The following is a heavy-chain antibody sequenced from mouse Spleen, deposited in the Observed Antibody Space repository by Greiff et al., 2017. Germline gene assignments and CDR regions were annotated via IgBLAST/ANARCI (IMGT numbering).Heavy chain of an antibody. V-gene: IGHV5-9-3*01. J-gene: IGHJ2*01. CDR2: ISSGGGNT. Sequence: EVQLVESGGGLVKRGGSLKLSCAASGFTFSSYAMSWVRQTPEKRLEWVATISSGGGNTYYPDSVKGRFTISRDNAKNTLYLQMSSLKSEDTAMYYCARHYYYGSSHYFDYWGQGTTLTVSS. CDR1: GFTFSSYA. CDR3: ARHYYYGSSHYFDY. D-gene: IGHD1-1*01.